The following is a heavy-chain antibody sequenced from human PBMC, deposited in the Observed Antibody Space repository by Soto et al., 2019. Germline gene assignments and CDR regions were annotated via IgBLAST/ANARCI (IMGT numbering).Heavy chain of an antibody. V-gene: IGHV3-23*01. J-gene: IGHJ4*02. Sequence: GGSLRLSCAASGFTFSSYAMSWVRQAPGKGLEWVSAISGSGGSTYYADSVKGRFTISRDNSKNTLYLQMNSLRAEDTAVYYCAKDAPMVRGVIITFDYWGQGTLVTVSS. CDR1: GFTFSSYA. CDR2: ISGSGGST. D-gene: IGHD3-10*01. CDR3: AKDAPMVRGVIITFDY.